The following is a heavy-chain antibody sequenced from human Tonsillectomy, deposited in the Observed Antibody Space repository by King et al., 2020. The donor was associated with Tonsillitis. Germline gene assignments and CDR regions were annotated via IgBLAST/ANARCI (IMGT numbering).Heavy chain of an antibody. D-gene: IGHD3-16*01. CDR2: INPHSGDT. CDR1: GDTFTGHF. Sequence: VQLVQSGAELRKPGASVTVSCRTSGDTFTGHFVHWVRQAPGQGLEWMGWINPHSGDTNYVQKFQGRVTLSGDVSVTTAYMGLRSLRPDDTAVYYCATNAVGSDVSAYRDFRHWGQGTLVTVSS. CDR3: ATNAVGSDVSAYRDFRH. J-gene: IGHJ1*01. V-gene: IGHV1-2*02.